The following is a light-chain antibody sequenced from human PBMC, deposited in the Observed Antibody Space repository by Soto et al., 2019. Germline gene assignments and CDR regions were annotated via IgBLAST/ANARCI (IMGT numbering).Light chain of an antibody. CDR2: GAS. J-gene: IGKJ3*01. CDR3: YQYGDSPCA. CDR1: QSISCNS. V-gene: IGKV3-20*01. Sequence: EIVLTQSPGTLSLSPGESAALSCRASQSISCNSSGWYQQKPRPPPMLLIYGASHRATGIPDRCSGSGAATDVTLTISRLEPEDFAVYYCYQYGDSPCAFGPGTKVHIK.